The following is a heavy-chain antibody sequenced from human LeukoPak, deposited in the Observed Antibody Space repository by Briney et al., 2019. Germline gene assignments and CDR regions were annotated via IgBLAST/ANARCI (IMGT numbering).Heavy chain of an antibody. Sequence: SETLSLTCTVSGGSISSYYWSWIRQPPGKGLEWIGYIYYSGRTNYDPSLKSRVTISVDTSKNQFSLKLSSVTAADTAVYYCARRGPSGLRKTQYFQHWGQGSLVTVSS. J-gene: IGHJ1*01. CDR1: GGSISSYY. CDR2: IYYSGRT. CDR3: ARRGPSGLRKTQYFQH. V-gene: IGHV4-59*12. D-gene: IGHD5-12*01.